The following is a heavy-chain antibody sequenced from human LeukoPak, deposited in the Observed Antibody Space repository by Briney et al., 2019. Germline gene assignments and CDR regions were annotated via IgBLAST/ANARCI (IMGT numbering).Heavy chain of an antibody. Sequence: GGSLRLSCAASGFTFSSYWMSWVRQAPGKGPEWVANIKQDGSEKYYVDSVKGRFTISRDNAKNSLYLQMNSLRAEDTAVYYCARDGVSGSGAFDIWGQGTMVTVSS. CDR1: GFTFSSYW. J-gene: IGHJ3*02. V-gene: IGHV3-7*01. CDR2: IKQDGSEK. CDR3: ARDGVSGSGAFDI. D-gene: IGHD3-10*01.